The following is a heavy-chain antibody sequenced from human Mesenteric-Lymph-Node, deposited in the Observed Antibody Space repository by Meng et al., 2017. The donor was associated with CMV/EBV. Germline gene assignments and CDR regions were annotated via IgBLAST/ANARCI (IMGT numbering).Heavy chain of an antibody. D-gene: IGHD5-18*01. CDR2: ISSGSGYT. J-gene: IGHJ6*02. Sequence: GESLKISCAASGFIFSDYSMNWVRQAPGKGLEWVSAISSGSGYTYYADSVKGRFTISRDNSKNTLYLQMNSLRAEDTAVYYCAKGYPWIQPPSDGMDVWGQGTTVTVSS. CDR1: GFIFSDYS. V-gene: IGHV3-23*01. CDR3: AKGYPWIQPPSDGMDV.